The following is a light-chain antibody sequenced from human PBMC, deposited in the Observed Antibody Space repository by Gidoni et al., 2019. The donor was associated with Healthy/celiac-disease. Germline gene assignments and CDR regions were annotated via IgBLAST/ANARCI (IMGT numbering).Light chain of an antibody. J-gene: IGKJ3*01. CDR2: DAS. CDR3: QQYDPSGFT. V-gene: IGKV1-33*01. Sequence: DIQLTQSPSSLSASVGDRVTNTCQASQDISNYLNWYQQKPGKAPKLLIYDASDLETGVPSRFSGSGSGTDFTFTISSLQPEDIATYYCQQYDPSGFTFGPGTKVDSK. CDR1: QDISNY.